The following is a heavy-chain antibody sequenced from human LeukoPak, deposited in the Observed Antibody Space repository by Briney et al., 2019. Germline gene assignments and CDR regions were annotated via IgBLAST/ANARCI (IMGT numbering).Heavy chain of an antibody. V-gene: IGHV2-5*02. CDR3: AHTTYFYDSSGYPRSFDI. J-gene: IGHJ3*02. Sequence: SGPTLVKPTQTLTLTCTFSGFSLSTSGVGVGWIRQPPGKALEWLAVIYWDDDKSYSPSLKSRLTITKDTSKNQVVLTMTNMDPVDTATYYCAHTTYFYDSSGYPRSFDIWGQGTMVTVSS. D-gene: IGHD3-22*01. CDR2: IYWDDDK. CDR1: GFSLSTSGVG.